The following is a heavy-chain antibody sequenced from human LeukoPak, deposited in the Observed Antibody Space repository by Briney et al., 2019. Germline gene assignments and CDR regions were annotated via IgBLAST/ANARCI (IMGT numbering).Heavy chain of an antibody. CDR3: ARELAVALDY. Sequence: GGSLRLSCAASGFTFSSYAMHWVRQAPGKGLEWVAVISYDGSNKYYADSVKGRFTISGDNSKNTLYLQMNSLRAEDTAVYYCARELAVALDYWGQGTLVTVSS. J-gene: IGHJ4*02. V-gene: IGHV3-30-3*01. CDR1: GFTFSSYA. D-gene: IGHD6-19*01. CDR2: ISYDGSNK.